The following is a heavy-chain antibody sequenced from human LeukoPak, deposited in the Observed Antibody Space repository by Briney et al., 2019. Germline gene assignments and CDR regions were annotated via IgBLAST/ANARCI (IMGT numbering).Heavy chain of an antibody. D-gene: IGHD3-10*01. CDR2: INHSGST. V-gene: IGHV4-34*01. J-gene: IGHJ4*02. CDR1: GGSFSGHY. CDR3: ARPRYGSGSLDS. Sequence: PSETLSLTCAVYGGSFSGHYWTWIRQPPGKGLEWIGEINHSGSTTYNPSLNSRVTISVDMPKNQFSLRLSSVTAADTAVYYCARPRYGSGSLDSWGQGTLVTVSS.